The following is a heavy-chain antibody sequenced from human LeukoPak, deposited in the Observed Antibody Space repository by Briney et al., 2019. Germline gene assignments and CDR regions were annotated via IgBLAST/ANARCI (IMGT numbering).Heavy chain of an antibody. CDR3: TRPGVGANDC. Sequence: GGSLKLSCAASGFTFSGSAMHWVRQASGKGLEWVGRIRSKANSYATAYAASVKGRFTISRDDSKNTAYLQMNSLKTEDTAVYYCTRPGVGANDCWGQGTLVTVSS. J-gene: IGHJ4*02. CDR1: GFTFSGSA. V-gene: IGHV3-73*01. CDR2: IRSKANSYAT. D-gene: IGHD1-26*01.